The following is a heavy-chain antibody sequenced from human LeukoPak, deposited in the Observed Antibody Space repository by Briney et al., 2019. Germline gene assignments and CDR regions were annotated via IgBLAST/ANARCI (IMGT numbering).Heavy chain of an antibody. CDR3: ARARGSNNRQEFFDY. V-gene: IGHV3-23*01. J-gene: IGHJ4*02. CDR2: ISGSGGYT. Sequence: GGSLRLSCAASEFTFSSYAMSWVRQAPGKGLEWVSGISGSGGYTYYADSVKGRFTISRDNSKNTLYLQMNSLRAEDTAVYYCARARGSNNRQEFFDYWGQGTLVTVSS. D-gene: IGHD1-26*01. CDR1: EFTFSSYA.